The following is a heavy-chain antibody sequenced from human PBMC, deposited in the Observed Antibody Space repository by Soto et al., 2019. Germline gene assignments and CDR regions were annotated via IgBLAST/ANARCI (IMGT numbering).Heavy chain of an antibody. CDR1: GGSIISYY. J-gene: IGHJ5*02. D-gene: IGHD3-3*01. V-gene: IGHV4-59*01. CDR2: IYYSGST. Sequence: SETLSLTCTVSGGSIISYYWSWIRQPPGKGLEWIGYIYYSGSTNYNPSLKSRVTISVDTSKNQFSLKLSSVTAADTAVYYCGETPYYFYPGYLFAPWAQGTLVPVSS. CDR3: GETPYYFYPGYLFAP.